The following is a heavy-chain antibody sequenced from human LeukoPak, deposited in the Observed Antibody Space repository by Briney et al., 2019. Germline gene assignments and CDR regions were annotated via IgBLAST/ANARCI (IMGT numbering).Heavy chain of an antibody. Sequence: SETLSLTCAVYGGSFSGYYWSWIRQPPGKGLERIGSIYYSGSTYYNPSLKSRVTISVDTSKNQFSLKLSSVTAADTAVYYCARGALDIAAAGPFDYWGQGTLVTVSS. CDR1: GGSFSGYY. V-gene: IGHV4-34*01. CDR2: IYYSGST. D-gene: IGHD6-13*01. CDR3: ARGALDIAAAGPFDY. J-gene: IGHJ4*02.